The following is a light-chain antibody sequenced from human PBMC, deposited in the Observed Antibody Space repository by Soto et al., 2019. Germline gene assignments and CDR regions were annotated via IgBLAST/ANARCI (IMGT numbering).Light chain of an antibody. Sequence: DIVMTQSPDSLAVSLGERATINCKSSQSVLYSSKNKNYLAWYQQKPGQPPKLLIYWASTQESGVPDRFSGSGSGTDFTLTISSLQAEDVAVYYCQQYYSTPWTFGQGTKVEIK. V-gene: IGKV4-1*01. CDR2: WAS. CDR3: QQYYSTPWT. CDR1: QSVLYSSKNKNY. J-gene: IGKJ1*01.